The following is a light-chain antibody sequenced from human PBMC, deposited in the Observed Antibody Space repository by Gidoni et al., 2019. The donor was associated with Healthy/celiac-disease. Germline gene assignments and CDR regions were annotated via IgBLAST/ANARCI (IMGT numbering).Light chain of an antibody. J-gene: IGKJ4*01. CDR3: QQYYSTPPLT. CDR2: LAS. CDR1: QSVLYSSNNNNY. Sequence: MITQSRVSLHVSLGERATSNCKSSQSVLYSSNNNNYLAWYQQKQGQPTKLLIYLASTREAGVPDRFSGSGSGTDFTLTISSLHAEDVAVFYCQQYYSTPPLTFGGXTKVEIK. V-gene: IGKV4-1*01.